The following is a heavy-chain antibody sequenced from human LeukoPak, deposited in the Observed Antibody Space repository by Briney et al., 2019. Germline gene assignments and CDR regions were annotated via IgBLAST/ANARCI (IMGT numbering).Heavy chain of an antibody. CDR1: GASINSGTYY. CDR3: ARVRIFSYHGSASYFDHSRQIDYYHNMDV. D-gene: IGHD3-10*01. V-gene: IGHV4-61*02. CDR2: ISTTGST. J-gene: IGHJ6*03. Sequence: SETLSLTCTVSGASINSGTYYWSWIRQPAGKGLEWIGRISTTGSTNYNPSLKSRVTITLDTSKNQFSLKLNSVTATDTAVYYCARVRIFSYHGSASYFDHSRQIDYYHNMDVWGKGTTVTIS.